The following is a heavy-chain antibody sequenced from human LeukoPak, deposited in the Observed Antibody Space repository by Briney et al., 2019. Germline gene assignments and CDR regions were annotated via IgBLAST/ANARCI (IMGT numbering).Heavy chain of an antibody. J-gene: IGHJ3*02. CDR2: IYYSGST. V-gene: IGHV4-30-4*08. Sequence: SQTLSLTCTVSGGPISSGDYYWSWIRQPPGKGLEWIGYIYYSGSTYYNPSLKSRVTISVDTSKNQFSLKLSSVTAADTAVYYCARDHIAAAGISDAFDIWGQGTMVTVSS. D-gene: IGHD6-13*01. CDR3: ARDHIAAAGISDAFDI. CDR1: GGPISSGDYY.